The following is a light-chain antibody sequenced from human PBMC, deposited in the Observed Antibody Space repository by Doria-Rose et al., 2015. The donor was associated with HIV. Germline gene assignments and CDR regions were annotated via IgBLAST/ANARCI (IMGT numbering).Light chain of an antibody. CDR3: QQYYSYPRA. Sequence: IQLTQSPSSFSASTGDRVTITCRASQGISSYLAWYQQKPGKAPNLLIYAASTLQSGVPSRFGGSGSGTDFTLTISCLQSEDFATYYCQQYYSYPRAFGQGTRLEIK. CDR2: AAS. CDR1: QGISSY. J-gene: IGKJ5*01. V-gene: IGKV1-8*01.